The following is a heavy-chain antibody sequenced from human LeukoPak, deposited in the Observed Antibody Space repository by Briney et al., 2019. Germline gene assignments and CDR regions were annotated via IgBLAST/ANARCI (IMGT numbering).Heavy chain of an antibody. CDR2: ISSSSSSI. CDR1: GFTFSSYS. Sequence: GGSLRLSCAASGFTFSSYSMNWVRQAPGKGLEWVSYISSSSSSIYYADSVKGRFTTSRDNAENSLYLQMNSLRDEDTAVYYCARDLENWNYFVGISYWGQGTLVTVSS. D-gene: IGHD1-7*01. J-gene: IGHJ4*02. CDR3: ARDLENWNYFVGISY. V-gene: IGHV3-48*02.